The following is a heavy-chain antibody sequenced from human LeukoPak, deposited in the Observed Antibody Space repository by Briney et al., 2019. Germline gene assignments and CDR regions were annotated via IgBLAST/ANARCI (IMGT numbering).Heavy chain of an antibody. J-gene: IGHJ5*02. CDR3: AKDTTPPKAGFDP. Sequence: GGSLRLFCAASGFTFSSYGMHWVRQAPGKGLEWVAFIRYDGSNKYYADSVKGRFTISRDNSKNTLYLQMNSLRAEDTAVYYCAKDTTPPKAGFDPWGQGTLVTVSS. CDR1: GFTFSSYG. V-gene: IGHV3-30*02. CDR2: IRYDGSNK. D-gene: IGHD1-14*01.